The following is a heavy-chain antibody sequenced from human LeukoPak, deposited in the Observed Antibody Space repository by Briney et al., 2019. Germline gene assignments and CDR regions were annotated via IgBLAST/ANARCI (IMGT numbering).Heavy chain of an antibody. J-gene: IGHJ4*02. D-gene: IGHD2-15*01. CDR1: GGTFSSYA. Sequence: ASVKVSCKASGGTFSSYAISWVRQAPGQGLEWMGRVIPILGIANYAQKFQGRVTITADKSTSTAYMELSSLRSEDTAVYYCAREEGYCSGGSCYDVDYWGQGTLVTVSS. CDR3: AREEGYCSGGSCYDVDY. V-gene: IGHV1-69*04. CDR2: VIPILGIA.